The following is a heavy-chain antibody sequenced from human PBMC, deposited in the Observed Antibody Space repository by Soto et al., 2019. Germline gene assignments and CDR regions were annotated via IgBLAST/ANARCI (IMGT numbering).Heavy chain of an antibody. CDR1: GYTFTNYG. D-gene: IGHD1-26*01. CDR3: ARDRGSCGLFDY. J-gene: IGHJ4*02. V-gene: IGHV1-18*01. Sequence: QVHLVQSGAEVKKPGASVKVSCKASGYTFTNYGFTWVRHAPGQGLEWMGWISAYNGNTNYAQKLQGRVTMTTDTSTSTSYMELRRLRSDDTAVYCCARDRGSCGLFDYCGQVTLVTVSS. CDR2: ISAYNGNT.